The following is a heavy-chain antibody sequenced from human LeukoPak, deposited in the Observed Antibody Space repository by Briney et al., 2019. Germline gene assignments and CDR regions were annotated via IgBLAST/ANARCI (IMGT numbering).Heavy chain of an antibody. D-gene: IGHD1-14*01. CDR1: GGSISSYY. CDR2: IYYSGST. V-gene: IGHV4-59*08. Sequence: SETLSLTCTVSGGSISSYYWSWIRQPPGKGLEWIGYIYYSGSTNYNPSLMSRVTISVDTSKNQFSLKLSSVTAADTAVYYCARQGTLPHFDYWGQGTLVTVSS. J-gene: IGHJ4*02. CDR3: ARQGTLPHFDY.